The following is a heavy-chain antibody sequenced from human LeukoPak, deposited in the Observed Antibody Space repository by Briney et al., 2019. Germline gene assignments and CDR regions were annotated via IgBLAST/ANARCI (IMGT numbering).Heavy chain of an antibody. Sequence: GGSLRLSCAASGFTFSSYAMHWVRQAPGKGLEWVAVISYDGSNKYYADSVKGRFTISRDNAKNSLYLEMNSLRADDTGVYYCVRENPYVQWGQGTLVTVSS. D-gene: IGHD2-21*01. CDR1: GFTFSSYA. V-gene: IGHV3-30-3*01. CDR2: ISYDGSNK. J-gene: IGHJ4*02. CDR3: VRENPYVQ.